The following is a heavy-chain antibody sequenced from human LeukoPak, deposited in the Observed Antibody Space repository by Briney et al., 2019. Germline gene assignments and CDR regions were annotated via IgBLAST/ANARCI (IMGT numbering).Heavy chain of an antibody. CDR1: GFTFSSYA. D-gene: IGHD1-14*01. V-gene: IGHV3-23*01. CDR2: SSGGST. CDR3: AKDPVSSRPLGWFDP. J-gene: IGHJ5*02. Sequence: GGSLRLSCAASGFTFSSYAMSWVRQAPGKGLEWVSASSGGSTYYADSVKGRFTISRDNSKNTLYLQMNSLRAEDTAVYYCAKDPVSSRPLGWFDPWGQGTLVTVSS.